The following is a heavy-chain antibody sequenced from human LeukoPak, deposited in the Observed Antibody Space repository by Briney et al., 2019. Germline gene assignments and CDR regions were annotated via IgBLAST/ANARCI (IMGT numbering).Heavy chain of an antibody. CDR2: MNPNNGNT. D-gene: IGHD3-10*01. CDR1: GYTFTSYD. J-gene: IGHJ6*02. CDR3: ARGRITMVRGVVYYYYYGMDV. V-gene: IGHV1-8*01. Sequence: ASVKVSCKASGYTFTSYDINWVRQATGQGLEWMGWMNPNNGNTGYAQKFQGRVTMTRNTSISTAYMELSSLRSEDTAVYYCARGRITMVRGVVYYYYYGMDVWGHATTVTVSS.